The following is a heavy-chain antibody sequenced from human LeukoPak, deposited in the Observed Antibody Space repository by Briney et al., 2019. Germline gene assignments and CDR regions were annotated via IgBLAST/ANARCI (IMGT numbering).Heavy chain of an antibody. D-gene: IGHD3-22*01. Sequence: GGSLRLSCAASGFTFSSYGMHWVRQAPGKGLEWVAVIWYDGSNKYYADSVKGRFTISRDNSKNTLYLQMNSLRAEDTAVYYCAKDTAREIVVAKDYWGQGTLVTVSS. V-gene: IGHV3-33*06. J-gene: IGHJ4*02. CDR1: GFTFSSYG. CDR2: IWYDGSNK. CDR3: AKDTAREIVVAKDY.